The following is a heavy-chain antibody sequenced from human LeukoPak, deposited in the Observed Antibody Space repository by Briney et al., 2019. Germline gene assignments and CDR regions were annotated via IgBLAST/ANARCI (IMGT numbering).Heavy chain of an antibody. CDR2: IYYSGST. J-gene: IGHJ6*02. D-gene: IGHD3-16*01. CDR3: ARVIITFGGYYGMDV. Sequence: PSETLSLTCTVSGGSISSYYWSWIRQPPGKGLEWIGYIYYSGSTNYNPSLKSRVTISVDTSKSQFSLKLSSVTAADTAVYYCARVIITFGGYYGMDVWGQGTTVTVSS. CDR1: GGSISSYY. V-gene: IGHV4-59*01.